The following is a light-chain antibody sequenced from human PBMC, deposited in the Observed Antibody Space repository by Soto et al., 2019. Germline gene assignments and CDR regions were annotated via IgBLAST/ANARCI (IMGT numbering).Light chain of an antibody. CDR3: QQHYSTPIT. CDR2: GAS. Sequence: ETVMTQSPATLSVSPGETATLSCRASQSFSSSLAWYQQRPGQPPRLLIYGASTRATGISDRFSGSGSGTEFTLTISNLQSEDVAVYYCQQHYSTPITFGQGTRLEIK. CDR1: QSFSSS. J-gene: IGKJ5*01. V-gene: IGKV3-15*01.